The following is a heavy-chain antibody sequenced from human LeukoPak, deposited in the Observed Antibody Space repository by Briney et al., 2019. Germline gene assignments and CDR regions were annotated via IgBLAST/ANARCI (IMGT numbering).Heavy chain of an antibody. CDR2: IVVGSGNT. V-gene: IGHV1-58*02. CDR1: GFTFISSA. Sequence: GASVKVSCKASGFTFISSAMQWVRQARGQRLEWIGWIVVGSGNTNYAQKFQERVTITRDVSTSTAYMELSSLRSEDTAVYYCAAAGGSYSGWGFDIWGQGTVVTVPS. J-gene: IGHJ3*02. D-gene: IGHD1-26*01. CDR3: AAAGGSYSGWGFDI.